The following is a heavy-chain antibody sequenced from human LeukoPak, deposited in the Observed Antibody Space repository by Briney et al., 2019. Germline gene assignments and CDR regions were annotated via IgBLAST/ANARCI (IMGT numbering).Heavy chain of an antibody. CDR2: IYHSGST. V-gene: IGHV4-4*02. CDR3: ARQSSDILTGYYRGPYYYYGMDV. Sequence: SETLSLTCAVSGGSISSSNWWSWVRQPPGKGLEWIGEIYHSGSTNYNPSLKSGVTISVDTSKNQFSLKLSSVTAADTAVYYCARQSSDILTGYYRGPYYYYGMDVWGQGTTVTVSS. D-gene: IGHD3-9*01. J-gene: IGHJ6*02. CDR1: GGSISSSNW.